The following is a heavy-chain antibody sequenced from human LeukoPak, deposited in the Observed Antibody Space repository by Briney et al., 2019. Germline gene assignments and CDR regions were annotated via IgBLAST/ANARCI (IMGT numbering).Heavy chain of an antibody. D-gene: IGHD3-22*01. CDR2: IYYSGST. CDR3: ASTYYDSSGYYYFYFDY. CDR1: GGSISSGGYY. J-gene: IGHJ4*02. Sequence: SETLSLTCTVSGGSISSGGYYWSWIRQHPGKGLEWIGYIYYSGSTYYNPSLKSRVTISVDTSKNQFSLKLSFVTAADTAVYYCASTYYDSSGYYYFYFDYWGQGTLVTVSS. V-gene: IGHV4-31*03.